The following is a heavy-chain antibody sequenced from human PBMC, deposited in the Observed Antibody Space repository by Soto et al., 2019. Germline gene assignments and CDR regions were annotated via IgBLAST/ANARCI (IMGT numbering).Heavy chain of an antibody. V-gene: IGHV1-2*02. Sequence: QVQLVQSGAEVKKPGASVKVSCKASGYTFTGYYMHWVRQAPGQGLEWMGWINPNSGGTNYAQKFQGRVTMTRDTSISTAYMELSRLRSDDTAVSYCARGHPITIFGVVIILYFEYCGQGTLVTVSS. J-gene: IGHJ4*02. CDR3: ARGHPITIFGVVIILYFEY. CDR1: GYTFTGYY. D-gene: IGHD3-3*01. CDR2: INPNSGGT.